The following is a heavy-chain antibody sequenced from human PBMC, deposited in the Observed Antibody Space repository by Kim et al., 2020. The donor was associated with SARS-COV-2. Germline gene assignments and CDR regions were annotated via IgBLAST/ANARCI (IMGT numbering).Heavy chain of an antibody. V-gene: IGHV4-31*03. Sequence: SETLSLTCTVSGGSISSGGYYWSWIRQHPGKGLEWIGCIYYSGSTYYNPSLKSRVTISVDTSKNQFSLILSSVTAADTAVYYCARRIAAAPDWFDPWGQGTLVTVSS. CDR2: IYYSGST. J-gene: IGHJ5*02. D-gene: IGHD6-13*01. CDR3: ARRIAAAPDWFDP. CDR1: GGSISSGGYY.